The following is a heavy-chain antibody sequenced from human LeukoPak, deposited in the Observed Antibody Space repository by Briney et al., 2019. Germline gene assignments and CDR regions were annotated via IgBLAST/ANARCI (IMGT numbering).Heavy chain of an antibody. CDR3: ANGGIVGATPLDY. V-gene: IGHV3-23*01. Sequence: QTGGSLRLSCAASGFTFSSYAMSWVRQAPGKGLEWVSAISGSGGSTYYADSVKGRFTISRDNSKNTLYLQMNSLRAEDTAVYYCANGGIVGATPLDYWGQGTLVTVSS. J-gene: IGHJ4*02. CDR1: GFTFSSYA. D-gene: IGHD1-26*01. CDR2: ISGSGGST.